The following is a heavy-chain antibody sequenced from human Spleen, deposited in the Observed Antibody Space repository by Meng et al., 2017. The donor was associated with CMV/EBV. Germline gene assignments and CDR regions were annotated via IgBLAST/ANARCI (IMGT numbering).Heavy chain of an antibody. D-gene: IGHD3-3*01. CDR2: INHSGST. J-gene: IGHJ4*02. Sequence: SETLSLTCAVYGGSFSGYYWSWIRQPPGKGLEWIGEINHSGSTNYNPSLKSRVTISVDTSKNQFSLKLSSVTAADTAVYYCARGRSYYDFWSGYHPVSYWGQGTLVTVSS. V-gene: IGHV4-34*01. CDR1: GGSFSGYY. CDR3: ARGRSYYDFWSGYHPVSY.